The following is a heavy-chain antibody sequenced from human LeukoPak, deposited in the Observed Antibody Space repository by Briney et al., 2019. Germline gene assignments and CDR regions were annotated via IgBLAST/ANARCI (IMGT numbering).Heavy chain of an antibody. J-gene: IGHJ4*02. Sequence: SETLSLTCIVSGGSISSGNWWSWVRQPPGEGLEWIGEVFHTGKTTYNPSLKSRVTMSVDKSRNQFSLKLTSVTAKDTAIYYCARNGYYSVDYWGQGTLVTVSS. V-gene: IGHV4-4*02. CDR3: ARNGYYSVDY. CDR2: VFHTGKT. CDR1: GGSISSGNW. D-gene: IGHD4-17*01.